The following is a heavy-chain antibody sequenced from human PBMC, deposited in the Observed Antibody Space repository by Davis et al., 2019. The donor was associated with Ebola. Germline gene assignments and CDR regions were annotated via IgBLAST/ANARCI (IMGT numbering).Heavy chain of an antibody. Sequence: PSETLSLTCTVSGGSTRGYYFSWIRQSPGKGPEWMGYILYSGTTNYNPSLNSRVSISIHTSQNQVSLRLTSVTAADTAVYYCARHAPRGIEGSAFDIWGPGAMVAVSS. CDR2: ILYSGTT. CDR3: ARHAPRGIEGSAFDI. CDR1: GGSTRGYY. D-gene: IGHD3-10*01. J-gene: IGHJ3*02. V-gene: IGHV4-59*08.